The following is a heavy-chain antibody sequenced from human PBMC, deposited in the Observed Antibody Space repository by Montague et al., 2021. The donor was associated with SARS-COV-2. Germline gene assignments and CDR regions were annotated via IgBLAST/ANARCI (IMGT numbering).Heavy chain of an antibody. V-gene: IGHV4-59*01. CDR3: ARTWRFGQSYGLDI. J-gene: IGHJ3*02. CDR1: GDSISSYY. CDR2: AYYVPSTNSANT. Sequence: SETLSLTCSVAGDSISSYYYNWIRQTPGKGLEWIGYAYYVPSTNSANTXCNPSLKRRVTISLDTSENQFSLKLSSVIAADTAVYYCARTWRFGQSYGLDIWGQGTMVTVSS. D-gene: IGHD3-16*01.